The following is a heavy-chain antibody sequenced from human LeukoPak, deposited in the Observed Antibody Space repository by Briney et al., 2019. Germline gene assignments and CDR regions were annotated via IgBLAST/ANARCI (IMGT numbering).Heavy chain of an antibody. CDR3: ARGRVSGWPYYYYYYMDV. CDR2: MNPNSGNT. J-gene: IGHJ6*03. CDR1: GYTFTSYD. D-gene: IGHD6-19*01. V-gene: IGHV1-8*01. Sequence: ASVKVSCKASGYTFTSYDINWVRQATGQGLEWMGWMNPNSGNTGYAQKFQGRVTMTRNTSISTAYMELSSLRSEDTAVYYCARGRVSGWPYYYYYYMDVWGKGTTVTASS.